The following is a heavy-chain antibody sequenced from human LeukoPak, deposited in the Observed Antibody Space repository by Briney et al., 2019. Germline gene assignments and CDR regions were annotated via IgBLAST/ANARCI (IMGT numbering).Heavy chain of an antibody. Sequence: GGSLRLSCAASGLTFSSYAMSWVRQAPGKGLEWVSAISGSGGSTYYADSVKGRFTISCDNSKNTLYLQMNSLRAEDTAVYSCAKEYYDILTGYRPRFYINYWGQRTLVTASS. CDR3: AKEYYDILTGYRPRFYINY. CDR2: ISGSGGST. J-gene: IGHJ4*02. V-gene: IGHV3-23*01. D-gene: IGHD3-9*01. CDR1: GLTFSSYA.